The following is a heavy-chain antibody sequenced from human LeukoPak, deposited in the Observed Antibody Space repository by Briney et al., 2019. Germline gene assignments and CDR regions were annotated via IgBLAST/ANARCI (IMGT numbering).Heavy chain of an antibody. CDR1: GFTFSSYA. V-gene: IGHV3-21*01. J-gene: IGHJ4*02. CDR2: ISSSSSYI. CDR3: ARVGVRYSSSATFDY. D-gene: IGHD6-6*01. Sequence: PGGSLRLSCAASGFTFSSYAMSWVRQAPGKGLEWVSSISSSSSYIYYADSVKGRFTISRDNAKNSLYLQMNSLRAEDTAVYYCARVGVRYSSSATFDYWGQGTLVTVSS.